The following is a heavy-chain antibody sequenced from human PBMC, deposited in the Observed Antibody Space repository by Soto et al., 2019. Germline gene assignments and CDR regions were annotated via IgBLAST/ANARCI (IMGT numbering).Heavy chain of an antibody. D-gene: IGHD3-22*01. CDR3: ARVVYYYDSSAYWAY. Sequence: EVQLVESGGGLVKPGGSLRLSCAASGFTFRSYSMNWVRQAPGKGLEWVASITGSSSYIYYADSVKGRFTISRDNANNSLYLQMNSLRAEDTAVYYCARVVYYYDSSAYWAYWGQGTLVTVSS. J-gene: IGHJ4*02. CDR2: ITGSSSYI. V-gene: IGHV3-21*02. CDR1: GFTFRSYS.